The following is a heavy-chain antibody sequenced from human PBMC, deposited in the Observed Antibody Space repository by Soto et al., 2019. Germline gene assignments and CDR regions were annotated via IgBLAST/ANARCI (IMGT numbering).Heavy chain of an antibody. CDR1: GYTFTRYA. D-gene: IGHD6-13*01. Sequence: GTPAEVSWEASGYTFTRYAINWLRQATGQGLEWMGWMNPNSGNTGYAQKFQGRVTMTRNTSISTAYMELSSLRSEDTAVYYCARVSRGIAADYWGQGTLVTGSS. J-gene: IGHJ4*02. CDR3: ARVSRGIAADY. CDR2: MNPNSGNT. V-gene: IGHV1-8*01.